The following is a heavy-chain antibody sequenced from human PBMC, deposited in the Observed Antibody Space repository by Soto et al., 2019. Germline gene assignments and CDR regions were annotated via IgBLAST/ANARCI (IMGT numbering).Heavy chain of an antibody. CDR2: IGTAGDT. D-gene: IGHD6-13*01. CDR3: AKSQEIGTHFFDS. J-gene: IGHJ4*02. V-gene: IGHV3-13*01. CDR1: GFTFSGFD. Sequence: GGSLRLSCEASGFTFSGFDMHWVRQPTGKGLEWVSSIGTAGDTYYAVPVKGRFTISRDNAKNSLSLQMNSLRAGDMAVYFCAKSQEIGTHFFDSWGQGTQVTVSS.